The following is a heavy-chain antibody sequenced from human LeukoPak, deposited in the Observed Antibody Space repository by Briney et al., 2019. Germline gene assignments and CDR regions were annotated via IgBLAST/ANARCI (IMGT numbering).Heavy chain of an antibody. CDR3: ATNSVVVTAIRAYFQH. J-gene: IGHJ1*01. V-gene: IGHV3-48*02. CDR1: GFTFSSYS. Sequence: GVSLRLSCAASGFTFSSYSMNWVPQAPGRGREWVSYISSSSSTIYYADSVKGRYTISRDNAKNSLYLQMNSLRDEDTAVYYCATNSVVVTAIRAYFQHWGQGTLVTVSS. D-gene: IGHD2-21*02. CDR2: ISSSSSTI.